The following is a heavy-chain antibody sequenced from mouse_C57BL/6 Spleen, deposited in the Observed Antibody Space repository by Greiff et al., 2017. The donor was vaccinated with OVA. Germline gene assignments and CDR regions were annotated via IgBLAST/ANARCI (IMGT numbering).Heavy chain of an antibody. CDR3: ARDAIYYGNYGGYFDV. D-gene: IGHD2-1*01. V-gene: IGHV1-18*01. CDR1: GYTFTDYN. Sequence: VQLQQSGPELVKPGASVKIPCKASGYTFTDYNMDWVKQSHGKSLEWIGDINPNNGGTIYNQKFKGKATLTVDKSSSTAYMELRSLTSEDTAVYYCARDAIYYGNYGGYFDVWGTGTTVTVSS. J-gene: IGHJ1*03. CDR2: INPNNGGT.